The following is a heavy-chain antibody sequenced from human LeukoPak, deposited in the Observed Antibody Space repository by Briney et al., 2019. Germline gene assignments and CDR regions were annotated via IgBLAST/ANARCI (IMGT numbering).Heavy chain of an antibody. D-gene: IGHD6-19*01. CDR2: ISSSSSYI. Sequence: GGSLRLSCSASGFNLNDYAMNWVRQAPGKGLEWVSSISSSSSYIYYADSVKGRFTISRDNAKNSLYLQMNSLRAEDTAVYYCARYSSGWSYYFDYWGQGTLVTVSS. J-gene: IGHJ4*02. V-gene: IGHV3-21*01. CDR1: GFNLNDYA. CDR3: ARYSSGWSYYFDY.